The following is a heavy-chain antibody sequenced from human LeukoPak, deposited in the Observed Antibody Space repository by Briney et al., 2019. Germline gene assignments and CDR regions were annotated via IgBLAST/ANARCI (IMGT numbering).Heavy chain of an antibody. D-gene: IGHD3-22*01. J-gene: IGHJ6*02. CDR1: GFTFSSYS. CDR2: ISSSSSYI. Sequence: GGSLRLSCAASGFTFSSYSMNWVRQAPGKGLEWVSSISSSSSYIYYADSVKGRFTISRDNAKSSLYLQMNSLRAEDTAVYYCARSHPRSDSSGYYYFLDYYYYYGMDVWGQGTTVTVSS. V-gene: IGHV3-21*01. CDR3: ARSHPRSDSSGYYYFLDYYYYYGMDV.